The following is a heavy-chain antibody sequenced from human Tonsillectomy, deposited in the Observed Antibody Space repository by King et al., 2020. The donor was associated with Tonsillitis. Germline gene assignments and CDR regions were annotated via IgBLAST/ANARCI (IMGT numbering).Heavy chain of an antibody. CDR1: GGSISSYY. CDR2: IYTSGST. D-gene: IGHD3-10*01. V-gene: IGHV4-4*07. J-gene: IGHJ6*02. Sequence: QLQESGPGLVKPSETLSLTCTVSGGSISSYYWSWIRQPAGKGLEWIGRIYTSGSTNYNPSLKSRVTMSVDTSKNQFSLKLSSVTAADTAVYYCARDSLWVGELWGPNYGMDVWGQGTTVTVSS. CDR3: ARDSLWVGELWGPNYGMDV.